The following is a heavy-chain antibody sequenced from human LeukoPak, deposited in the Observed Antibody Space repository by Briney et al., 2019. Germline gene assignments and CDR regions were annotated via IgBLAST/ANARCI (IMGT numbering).Heavy chain of an antibody. V-gene: IGHV3-66*01. CDR1: GFTVSSNY. CDR2: IFGGGST. J-gene: IGHJ4*02. Sequence: GSLRLSCAASGFTVSSNYMGWVRQAPGKGLEWVSFIFGGGSTYYADSVKGRFIISRDNSKNTLYLQMNSLRAEDTAVYYCAPSRVYGLFDTWGQEPLVTVP. D-gene: IGHD2-2*01. CDR3: APSRVYGLFDT.